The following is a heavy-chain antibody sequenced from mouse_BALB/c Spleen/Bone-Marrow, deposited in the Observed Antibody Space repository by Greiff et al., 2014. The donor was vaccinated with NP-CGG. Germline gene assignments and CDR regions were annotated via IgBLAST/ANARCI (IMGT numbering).Heavy chain of an antibody. CDR1: GYTFTSYW. CDR2: INPSTGYT. J-gene: IGHJ4*01. Sequence: QVQLQQSGAELAKPGASVKMSCKASGYTFTSYWMHWVKQRPGQGLEWIGYINPSTGYTAYNQKFKDKATLTEDKSSNTAYMQLSSLTSEDSAVYYCARGNYEAMDYWGQGTSVTVSS. CDR3: ARGNYEAMDY. D-gene: IGHD2-1*01. V-gene: IGHV1-7*01.